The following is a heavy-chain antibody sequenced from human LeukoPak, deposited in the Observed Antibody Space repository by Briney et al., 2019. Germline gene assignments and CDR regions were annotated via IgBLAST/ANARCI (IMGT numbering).Heavy chain of an antibody. Sequence: PSETLSLTCAVYGGPFSGYYWSWIRQPPGKGLEWIGEINHSGSTNYNPSLKSRVTISVDTSKNQFSLKVSSVTAADTAVYYCARDFREPFDYWGQGTLVTVSS. D-gene: IGHD1-14*01. J-gene: IGHJ4*02. V-gene: IGHV4-34*01. CDR1: GGPFSGYY. CDR2: INHSGST. CDR3: ARDFREPFDY.